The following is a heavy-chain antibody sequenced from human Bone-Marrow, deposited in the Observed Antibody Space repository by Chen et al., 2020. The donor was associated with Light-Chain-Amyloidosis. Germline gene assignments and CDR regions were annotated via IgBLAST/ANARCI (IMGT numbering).Heavy chain of an antibody. J-gene: IGHJ6*02. Sequence: EVQLVEPGGGLLQRGGSLRLSCAASGFAFSSYAMSWVRQAPGKGLEWVSTISGSGGSRYDGDSVRGRLTISRDNSKNALFLQMNSLRAEDTAVYYCAKDRYGMDVWGQGTTVTVSS. CDR3: AKDRYGMDV. CDR1: GFAFSSYA. V-gene: IGHV3-23*04. D-gene: IGHD3-16*02. CDR2: ISGSGGSR.